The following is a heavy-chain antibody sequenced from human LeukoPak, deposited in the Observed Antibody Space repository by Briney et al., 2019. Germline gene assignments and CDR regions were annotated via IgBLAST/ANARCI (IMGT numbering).Heavy chain of an antibody. CDR1: GGSINSYY. V-gene: IGHV4-4*07. Sequence: SETLSLTCTVSGGSINSYYWSWIRQPAGKGLEWIGRIYSSGSANYNPSLKSRVTMSVDTPKNQFFLKLSSVAAADTAVYFCARGDAVATITDYWGQGTLVTVSS. J-gene: IGHJ4*02. D-gene: IGHD5-12*01. CDR3: ARGDAVATITDY. CDR2: IYSSGSA.